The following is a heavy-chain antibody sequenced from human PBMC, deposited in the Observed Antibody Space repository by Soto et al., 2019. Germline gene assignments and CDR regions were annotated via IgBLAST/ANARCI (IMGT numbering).Heavy chain of an antibody. CDR3: AADRHRLRFDP. V-gene: IGHV1-58*01. J-gene: IGHJ5*02. CDR2: IVVGSGNT. CDR1: GFTFTSSA. D-gene: IGHD6-6*01. Sequence: SVKVSCKASGFTFTSSAVQWVRQARGQRLEWIGWIVVGSGNTNYAQKFQERVTITRDMSTSTAYMELSSPRSEDTAVYYCAADRHRLRFDPWGQGTLVTVSS.